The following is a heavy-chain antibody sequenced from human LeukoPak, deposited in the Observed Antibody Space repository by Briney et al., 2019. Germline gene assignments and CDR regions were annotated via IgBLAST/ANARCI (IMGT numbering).Heavy chain of an antibody. CDR1: GFTFSSYW. J-gene: IGHJ4*02. CDR3: ARYDNSNYVGNYDQ. V-gene: IGHV3-7*03. D-gene: IGHD4-11*01. CDR2: IKQDGSEK. Sequence: GGSLRLSCAASGFTFSSYWMSWVRQAPGKGLEWVANIKQDGSEKYYVDSVKGRFTISRDNAKNSLYLQMNSLRAEDTALYYCARYDNSNYVGNYDQWGQGTLVTVSS.